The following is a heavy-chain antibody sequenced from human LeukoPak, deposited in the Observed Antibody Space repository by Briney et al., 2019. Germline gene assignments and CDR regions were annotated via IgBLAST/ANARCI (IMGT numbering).Heavy chain of an antibody. J-gene: IGHJ4*02. Sequence: SETLSLTCTVSGGSISSGDYYWSWIRQPPGKGLEWIGYIYYSGSTYYNPSLKSRVTISVDTSKNQFSLKLSSVTAADTAVYYCARLASYYYGSGRYSPYFDYWGQGTLVTVSS. CDR2: IYYSGST. D-gene: IGHD3-10*01. V-gene: IGHV4-30-4*01. CDR3: ARLASYYYGSGRYSPYFDY. CDR1: GGSISSGDYY.